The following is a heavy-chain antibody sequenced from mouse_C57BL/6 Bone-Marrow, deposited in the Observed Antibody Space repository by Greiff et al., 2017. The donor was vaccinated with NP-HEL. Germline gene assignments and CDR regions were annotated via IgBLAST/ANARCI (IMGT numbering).Heavy chain of an antibody. CDR3: ARRDYLYYAMDY. Sequence: VQLQQSGPELVKPGASVKISCKASGYSFTGYYMNWVKQSPEKSLEWIGEINPSTGGTTYNQKFKAKATLTVDKSSSTAYMQLKSLTSEDSAVXYCARRDYLYYAMDYWGQGTSVTVSS. CDR1: GYSFTGYY. J-gene: IGHJ4*01. D-gene: IGHD2-4*01. CDR2: INPSTGGT. V-gene: IGHV1-42*01.